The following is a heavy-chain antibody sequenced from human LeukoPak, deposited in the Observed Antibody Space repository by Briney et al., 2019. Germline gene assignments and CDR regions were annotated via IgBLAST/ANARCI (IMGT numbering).Heavy chain of an antibody. CDR3: AKGGGYGSGTYSED. CDR1: GFIFSTYG. D-gene: IGHD3-10*01. Sequence: GGSLRLSCAASGFIFSTYGMTWFRQAPGRGLEWVSGISGSGLNTYYADSVKGRFTSSRDNSKNMQYLQMNSLRAEDTAVYYCAKGGGYGSGTYSEDWGQGILVTVSS. V-gene: IGHV3-23*01. CDR2: ISGSGLNT. J-gene: IGHJ4*02.